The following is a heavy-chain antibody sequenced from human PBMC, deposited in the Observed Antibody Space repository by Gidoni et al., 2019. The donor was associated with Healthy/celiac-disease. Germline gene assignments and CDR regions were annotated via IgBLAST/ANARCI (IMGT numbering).Heavy chain of an antibody. CDR2: IIPIFGTA. CDR3: AIEPCSGGSCYSSFDFDY. CDR1: GGTFSSYA. Sequence: QVQLVQSGAEVKKPGSSVKVSCKASGGTFSSYAISWVRQAPGQGLEWMGGIIPIFGTANYAQKFQGRVTITADESTSTAYMELSSLRSEDTAVYYCAIEPCSGGSCYSSFDFDYWGQGTLVTVSS. D-gene: IGHD2-15*01. J-gene: IGHJ4*02. V-gene: IGHV1-69*01.